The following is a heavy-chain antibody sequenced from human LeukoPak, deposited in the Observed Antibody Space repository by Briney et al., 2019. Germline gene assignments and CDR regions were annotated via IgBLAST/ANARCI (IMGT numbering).Heavy chain of an antibody. Sequence: SETLSLTCTVSGGSISSYYWSWIRQPPGKGLEWIGYIYYSGSTNYNPSLKSRVTISVDTSKNQFSLKLSSVTAADTAVYYYARGPSMIGHYFDYWGQGTLVTVSS. V-gene: IGHV4-59*01. CDR1: GGSISSYY. CDR3: ARGPSMIGHYFDY. CDR2: IYYSGST. D-gene: IGHD3-22*01. J-gene: IGHJ4*02.